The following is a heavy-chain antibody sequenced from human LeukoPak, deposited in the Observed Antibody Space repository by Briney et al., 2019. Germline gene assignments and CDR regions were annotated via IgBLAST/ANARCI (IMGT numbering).Heavy chain of an antibody. Sequence: SGPTLVNPTQTLTLTCTFSGFSLSTTGVAVAWIRQPPEKALEWLAVTYWNNDKSYSPSLKNRLTITQDTSKNQVILIMANMDPVDTGTYYCAHKGRGSGSYTMWGQGTLVTVSS. V-gene: IGHV2-5*01. CDR3: AHKGRGSGSYTM. J-gene: IGHJ4*02. CDR1: GFSLSTTGVA. CDR2: TYWNNDK. D-gene: IGHD3-10*01.